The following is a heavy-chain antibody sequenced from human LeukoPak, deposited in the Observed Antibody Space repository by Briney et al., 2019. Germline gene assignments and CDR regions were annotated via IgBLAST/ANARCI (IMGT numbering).Heavy chain of an antibody. J-gene: IGHJ6*02. CDR2: ISSSGSTI. D-gene: IGHD3-10*01. CDR3: ARDVYGSGSYYYYYGMDV. Sequence: PGGSLRLSCAASGFTFSDYYMSWIRQAPGKGLEWVSYISSSGSTIYYADSVKGRFTISRDNAKNSLYLQMNSLRAEDTAVYYCARDVYGSGSYYYYYGMDVWGQGTTVTVSS. CDR1: GFTFSDYY. V-gene: IGHV3-11*01.